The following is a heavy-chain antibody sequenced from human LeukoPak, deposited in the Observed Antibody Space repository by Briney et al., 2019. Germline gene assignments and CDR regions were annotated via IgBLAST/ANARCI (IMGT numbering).Heavy chain of an antibody. CDR2: ISKSGNNL. J-gene: IGHJ3*02. CDR3: VAIPAATKSAAFEI. V-gene: IGHV3-48*03. Sequence: PGGSLRLSCVASGFTFSLYEMNWVRQAPGKGLEWVSCISKSGNNLHYADSVKGRFTISRDNAKNSLHLQMNSLRDEDTAVYYCVAIPAATKSAAFEIWGQGTMVTVSS. CDR1: GFTFSLYE. D-gene: IGHD2-2*01.